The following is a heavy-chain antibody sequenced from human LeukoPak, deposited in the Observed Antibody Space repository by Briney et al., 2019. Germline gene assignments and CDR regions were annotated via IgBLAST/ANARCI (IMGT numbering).Heavy chain of an antibody. Sequence: GGSLRLSCAASGFTFSSYAMSWVRQAPGKGLEWVSAISGSGGSTYYADSVKGRFTISRDNSKHTVYLQMNSLRAEDTAVYFCASHAHDYDSSGYFDSWGQGALVTVSS. CDR3: ASHAHDYDSSGYFDS. D-gene: IGHD3-22*01. V-gene: IGHV3-23*01. CDR2: ISGSGGST. J-gene: IGHJ4*02. CDR1: GFTFSSYA.